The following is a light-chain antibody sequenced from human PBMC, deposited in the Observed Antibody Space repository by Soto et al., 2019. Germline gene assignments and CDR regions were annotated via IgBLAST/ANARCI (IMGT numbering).Light chain of an antibody. V-gene: IGKV2-28*01. J-gene: IGKJ2*01. Sequence: DIVMTQSPLSLPVTPGEPASISCRSSQSLLHRNGYNYLDWYLQKPGQSPQLLIYLGSNRAAGVTDRFSGSGSGTDFTLKIRRVEAEDVGVYYCMQALQTPYSFGQGTKLEIK. CDR2: LGS. CDR3: MQALQTPYS. CDR1: QSLLHRNGYNY.